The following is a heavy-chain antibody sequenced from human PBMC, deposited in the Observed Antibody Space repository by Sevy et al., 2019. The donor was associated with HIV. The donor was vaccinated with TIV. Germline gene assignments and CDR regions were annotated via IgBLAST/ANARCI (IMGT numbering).Heavy chain of an antibody. CDR3: ARYAYDSNFDY. D-gene: IGHD3-16*01. CDR2: IRGDGTTT. Sequence: GGSLRLSCAASGFTFSNYWMHWVRQVPGKGPTWVSNIRGDGTTTVYADSVKGRFTISRDNAKNTLYLQMNNLRAEDTATYYCARYAYDSNFDYWGQGTLVTVPS. J-gene: IGHJ4*02. V-gene: IGHV3-74*01. CDR1: GFTFSNYW.